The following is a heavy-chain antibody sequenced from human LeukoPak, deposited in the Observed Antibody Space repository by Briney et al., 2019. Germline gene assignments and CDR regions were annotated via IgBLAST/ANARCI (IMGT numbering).Heavy chain of an antibody. V-gene: IGHV4-59*01. CDR1: GGSISNYY. Sequence: PSETLSLTCTVSGGSISNYYWSWIRQSPVKGLEWIGYIYFSGATNYNPSLKSRVTISVDTSKNQFSLKLSSVTAADTAVYYCARVTGSMDVWGQGTTVTVSS. J-gene: IGHJ6*02. CDR2: IYFSGAT. D-gene: IGHD1-20*01. CDR3: ARVTGSMDV.